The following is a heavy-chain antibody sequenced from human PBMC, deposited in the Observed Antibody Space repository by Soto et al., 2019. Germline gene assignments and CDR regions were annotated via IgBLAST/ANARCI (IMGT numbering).Heavy chain of an antibody. D-gene: IGHD2-2*01. V-gene: IGHV1-69*01. CDR1: GGTFSSYA. CDR3: ARSQGSSTSLEIYYYYYYGMDV. CDR2: IIPISDTT. Sequence: QVQLVQSGAEVKKPGSSVKVSCKASGGTFSSYAISWVRQAPGQGLEWMGGIIPISDTTNYAQKFKCRVTITAAESTSTAYMELSSLRSEDTAVYYCARSQGSSTSLEIYYYYYYGMDVWGQGTTVTVSS. J-gene: IGHJ6*02.